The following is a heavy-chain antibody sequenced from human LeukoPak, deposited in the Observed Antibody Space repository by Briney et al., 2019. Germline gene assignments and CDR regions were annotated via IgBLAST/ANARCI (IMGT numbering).Heavy chain of an antibody. CDR2: INTNTGNP. Sequence: ASVKVSCKASGYTFTSYAMNWVRQAPGQGLEWMGWINTNTGNPTYAQGFTGRFVFSLDTSVSTAYLQISSLKAEDTAVYYCARDRAVVLWFGELPQEYFQHWGQGTLVTVSS. D-gene: IGHD3-10*01. CDR1: GYTFTSYA. J-gene: IGHJ1*01. CDR3: ARDRAVVLWFGELPQEYFQH. V-gene: IGHV7-4-1*02.